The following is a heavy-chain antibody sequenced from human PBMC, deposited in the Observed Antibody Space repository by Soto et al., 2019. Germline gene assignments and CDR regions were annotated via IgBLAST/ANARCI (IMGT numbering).Heavy chain of an antibody. D-gene: IGHD6-19*01. CDR2: IKKDGSDR. CDR3: TRPLGWRDAFDI. V-gene: IGHV3-7*01. Sequence: EVQLVESGGGLVQPGGSLRLSCAASGFTFRSYWMSWVRQAPGKGLEWVANIKKDGSDRYYVDSVKGRFTVSRDNAKNSLYLQMTRLRAEDSAVYYCTRPLGWRDAFDIGGQGTMVTVSS. J-gene: IGHJ3*02. CDR1: GFTFRSYW.